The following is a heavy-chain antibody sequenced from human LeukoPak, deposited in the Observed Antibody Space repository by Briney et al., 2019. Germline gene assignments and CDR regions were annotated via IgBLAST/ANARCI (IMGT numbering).Heavy chain of an antibody. Sequence: PSETLSLTCTVSGGSISSYYWSWLRQPPGKGLEWIGYIYYSGSTNYNPSLTSRVTISVDTSKNQFSLKLSSVTAADTAVYYCARGVAYFDYWGQGTLVTVSS. V-gene: IGHV4-59*01. CDR1: GGSISSYY. CDR2: IYYSGST. D-gene: IGHD2-15*01. CDR3: ARGVAYFDY. J-gene: IGHJ4*02.